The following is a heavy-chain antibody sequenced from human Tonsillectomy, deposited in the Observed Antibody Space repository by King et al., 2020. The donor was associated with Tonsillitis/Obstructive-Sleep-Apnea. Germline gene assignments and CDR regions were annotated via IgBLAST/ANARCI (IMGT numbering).Heavy chain of an antibody. CDR1: GYTFTSYY. Sequence: VQLVESGAEVRKPGASVKVPCKASGYTFTSYYIHWVRQAPGQGLEWVGVINPSDDSTIYAQNFQGRLTMTRDTSTNTVNMELSSLRSEDTDVYYCARGLVELATIEVDYWGQGTLVTVSS. J-gene: IGHJ4*02. V-gene: IGHV1-46*01. CDR3: ARGLVELATIEVDY. D-gene: IGHD5-24*01. CDR2: INPSDDST.